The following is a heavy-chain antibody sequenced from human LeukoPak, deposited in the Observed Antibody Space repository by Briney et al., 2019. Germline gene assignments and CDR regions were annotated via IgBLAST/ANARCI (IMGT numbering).Heavy chain of an antibody. V-gene: IGHV4-30-4*08. CDR3: ARDGSGPYALPRGSFDY. CDR2: IYYSGST. J-gene: IGHJ4*02. Sequence: SETLSLTCTVSGGSISSGDYYWSWIRQPPGKGLEWVGYIYYSGSTYYNPSLKSRVTMSVDTSKNQFSLKLSSVPAADTAVYYCARDGSGPYALPRGSFDYWGQGTLVTVSS. D-gene: IGHD2-15*01. CDR1: GGSISSGDYY.